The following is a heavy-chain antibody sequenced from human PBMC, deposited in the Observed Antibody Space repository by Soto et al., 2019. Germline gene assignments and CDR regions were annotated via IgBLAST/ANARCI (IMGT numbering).Heavy chain of an antibody. V-gene: IGHV1-18*01. J-gene: IGHJ5*02. CDR3: AKTLHYDNSDYYSWFDL. CDR1: GYTFSTSG. CDR2: ISGYNGNT. D-gene: IGHD3-22*01. Sequence: GASVKVSCKASGYTFSTSGISWVRQAPGQGLEWMGWISGYNGNTIYAQKLQGRVTMTTETSTTTAYMELRSLRSDDTAVYYCAKTLHYDNSDYYSWFDLWGQGTLVTGSS.